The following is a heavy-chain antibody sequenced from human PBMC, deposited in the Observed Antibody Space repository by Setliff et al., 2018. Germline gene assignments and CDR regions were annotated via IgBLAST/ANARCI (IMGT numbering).Heavy chain of an antibody. CDR2: ISWNSGNI. CDR1: GFTFDDYA. D-gene: IGHD3-16*01. Sequence: PGGSLRLSCAASGFTFDDYAMHWVRQAPGKGLEWVSGISWNSGNIDYADSVRGRFTISRDNAKNSLYMQMNSLRAEDTAVYYCARGGSPYYFDYWGQGTLVTVSS. V-gene: IGHV3-9*01. CDR3: ARGGSPYYFDY. J-gene: IGHJ4*02.